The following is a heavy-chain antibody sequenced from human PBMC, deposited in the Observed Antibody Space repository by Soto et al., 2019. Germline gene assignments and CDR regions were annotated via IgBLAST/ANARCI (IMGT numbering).Heavy chain of an antibody. CDR1: GGSVSSGSCY. J-gene: IGHJ5*01. CDR3: ARDFSSGWYVY. CDR2: IYYSGST. D-gene: IGHD6-19*01. V-gene: IGHV4-61*01. Sequence: SETLSLTCTFSGGSVSSGSCYWSWIRQPPGKGLEWIAYIYYSGSTNYNPSLKSRVTISVPTSKNQFPLKLSSVTAADPAVYYCARDFSSGWYVYWRHGTPVIVSS.